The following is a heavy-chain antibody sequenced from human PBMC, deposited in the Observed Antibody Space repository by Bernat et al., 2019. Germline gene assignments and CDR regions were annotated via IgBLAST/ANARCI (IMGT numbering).Heavy chain of an antibody. CDR3: ASGRGVGWYSGRDHGIDY. CDR1: GGSISSSSYY. V-gene: IGHV4-39*01. CDR2: IYYSGST. J-gene: IGHJ4*02. Sequence: QLQLQESGPGLVKPSETLSPTCTVSGGSISSSSYYWGWIRQPPGKGLEWIGSIYYSGSTYYNPSLKSRVTISVDTSKNQFSLKLSSVTAADTAVYYCASGRGVGWYSGRDHGIDYWGQGTLVTVSS. D-gene: IGHD1-26*01.